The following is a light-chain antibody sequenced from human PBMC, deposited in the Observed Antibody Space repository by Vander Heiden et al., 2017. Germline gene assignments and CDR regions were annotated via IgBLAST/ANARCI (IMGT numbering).Light chain of an antibody. V-gene: IGKV1-39*01. J-gene: IGKJ4*01. CDR2: AAS. Sequence: DVQMTQSPSSLSASVGDRVTITCRASQSVSNNLNWYHQKSGKAPQLLIYAASSLQRGVPSRFSGSGSGTNFTLTINSLRPEDFATYYCQQSFSSPLTFGGGTKVEVK. CDR3: QQSFSSPLT. CDR1: QSVSNN.